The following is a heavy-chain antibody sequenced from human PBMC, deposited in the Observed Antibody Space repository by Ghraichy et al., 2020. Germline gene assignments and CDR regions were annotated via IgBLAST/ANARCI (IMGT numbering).Heavy chain of an antibody. J-gene: IGHJ4*02. V-gene: IGHV4-4*02. CDR1: GGSIRSDNW. CDR3: IQNGFYALEY. D-gene: IGHD2/OR15-2a*01. CDR2: IHHSGGT. Sequence: GSLALTCTVSGGSIRSDNWMSWVRQPPGKGLEWIGEIHHSGGTNYNPSLKSRVTISIDTSKNQFSLRLTSLTAADTAVYYCIQNGFYALEYWGQGTLVTASS.